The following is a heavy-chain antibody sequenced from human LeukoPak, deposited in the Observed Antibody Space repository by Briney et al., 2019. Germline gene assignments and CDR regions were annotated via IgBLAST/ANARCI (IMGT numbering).Heavy chain of an antibody. CDR2: IYHSGST. D-gene: IGHD3-16*02. J-gene: IGHJ4*02. Sequence: PSETLSLTCTVSGGSISSYYWSWIRQPPGKGLEWIGSIYHSGSTCYNPSLKSRVTISVDTSKNQFSLKLSSVTAADTAVYYCARDRGHYDYVWGSYRYSGFFDYWGQGTLVTVSS. CDR1: GGSISSYY. CDR3: ARDRGHYDYVWGSYRYSGFFDY. V-gene: IGHV4-39*07.